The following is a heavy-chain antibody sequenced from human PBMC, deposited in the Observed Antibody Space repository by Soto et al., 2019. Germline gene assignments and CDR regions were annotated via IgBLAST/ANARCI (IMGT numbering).Heavy chain of an antibody. CDR1: GFTFSSYS. V-gene: IGHV3-21*01. D-gene: IGHD6-19*01. CDR2: ISSSSSYI. J-gene: IGHJ4*02. Sequence: GGSLRLSCAASGFTFSSYSMNWLRQAPGKGLEWVSSISSSSSYIYYADSVKGRFPLSQDNAKNSLYLQMNSLRAEDTAVYYCARWPQREPWLVPSKINFDYWGQGTLVTVSS. CDR3: ARWPQREPWLVPSKINFDY.